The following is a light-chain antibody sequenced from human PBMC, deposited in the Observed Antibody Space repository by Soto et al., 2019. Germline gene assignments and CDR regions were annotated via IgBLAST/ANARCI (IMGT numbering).Light chain of an antibody. V-gene: IGLV1-40*01. CDR3: AAWDDIVNGCV. CDR1: SSNIGAGYD. CDR2: PNH. J-gene: IGLJ1*01. Sequence: QSVLTHPPSVSGAPGQRVTISCTGSSSNIGAGYDVHWYHHLPGTAPKLLIYPNHQRPAGVTGRFSGPKPGTSASLTISGLQSEDEADYYCAAWDDIVNGCVFGTGTKVTVL.